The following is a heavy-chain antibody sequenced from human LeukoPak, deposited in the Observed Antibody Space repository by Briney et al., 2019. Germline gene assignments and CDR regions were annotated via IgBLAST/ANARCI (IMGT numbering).Heavy chain of an antibody. CDR1: GYTFTGYY. D-gene: IGHD6-19*01. V-gene: IGHV1-2*02. CDR3: ALAVAGTGAFDI. CDR2: INPNSGGT. J-gene: IGHJ3*02. Sequence: ASVKVSCKAPGYTFTGYYMHWVRQAPGQGLEWMGWINPNSGGTNYAQKFQGRVTITRDTSISTAYMELSRLRSDDTAVYYCALAVAGTGAFDIWGQGTMVTVSS.